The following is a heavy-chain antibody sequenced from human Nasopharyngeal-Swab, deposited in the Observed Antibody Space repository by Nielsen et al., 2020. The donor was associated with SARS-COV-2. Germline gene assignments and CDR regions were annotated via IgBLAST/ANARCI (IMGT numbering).Heavy chain of an antibody. CDR3: AKDYQRGYYYDFWSGYYTLGYFDY. CDR2: ISWDGGST. J-gene: IGHJ4*02. CDR1: GFTFDDYT. D-gene: IGHD3-3*01. Sequence: GSLRLSCAASGFTFDDYTMHWVRQAPGKGLEWVSLISWDGGSTYYADSVKGRFTISRDNSKDSLYLQMNGLRTEDTALYYCAKDYQRGYYYDFWSGYYTLGYFDYWGQGTLVTVSS. V-gene: IGHV3-43*01.